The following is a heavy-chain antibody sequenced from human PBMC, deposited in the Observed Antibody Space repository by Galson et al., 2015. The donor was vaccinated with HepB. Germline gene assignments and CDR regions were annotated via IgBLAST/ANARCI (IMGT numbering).Heavy chain of an antibody. D-gene: IGHD3-3*01. CDR1: GFTSSSYS. CDR3: ARVSGYDFWNGYQAPYYYYYMDV. Sequence: SLRLSCAASGFTSSSYSMNWVRQAPGKGLEWVSSISSSSSYIYYADSVKGRFTISRDNAKNSLYLQMNSLRAEDTAVYYCARVSGYDFWNGYQAPYYYYYMDVWGKGTTVTVSS. J-gene: IGHJ6*03. CDR2: ISSSSSYI. V-gene: IGHV3-21*01.